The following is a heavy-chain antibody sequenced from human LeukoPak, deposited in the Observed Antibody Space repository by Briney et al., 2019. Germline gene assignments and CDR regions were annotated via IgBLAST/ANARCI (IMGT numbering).Heavy chain of an antibody. V-gene: IGHV3-48*04. D-gene: IGHD2/OR15-2a*01. CDR2: VSGDSVAM. Sequence: GGSLRLSCAASGFRFRDYSMNWVRQAPGKVLQWISYVSGDSVAMYYADSVKGRFTISRDNAKNSLFLQMNTLRVEDTAVYYCARDYIYASDMWGQGTMVTVSS. CDR3: ARDYIYASDM. J-gene: IGHJ3*02. CDR1: GFRFRDYS.